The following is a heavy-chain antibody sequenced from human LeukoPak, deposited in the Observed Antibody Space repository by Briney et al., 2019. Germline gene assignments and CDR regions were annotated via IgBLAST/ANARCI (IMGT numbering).Heavy chain of an antibody. J-gene: IGHJ3*02. CDR1: GFTFSSYW. V-gene: IGHV3-23*01. CDR3: AKALITMIVVVGDAFDI. D-gene: IGHD3-22*01. Sequence: GGSLRLSCAASGFTFSSYWMSWVRQAPGKGLEWVSAISGSGGSTYYADSVKGRFTISRDNSKNTLYLQMNSLRAEDTAVYYCAKALITMIVVVGDAFDIWGQGTMVTVSS. CDR2: ISGSGGST.